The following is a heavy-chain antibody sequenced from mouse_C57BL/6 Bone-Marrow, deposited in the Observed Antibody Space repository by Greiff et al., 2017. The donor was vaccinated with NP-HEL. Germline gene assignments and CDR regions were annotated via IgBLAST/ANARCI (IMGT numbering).Heavy chain of an antibody. CDR2: IYPGSGNT. J-gene: IGHJ3*01. Sequence: VQLQQSGAELVRPGASVKLSCKASGYTFTDYYINWVKQRPGQGLEWIARIYPGSGNTYYNEKFKGKATLTAEKSSSTAYMQLSSLTSEDSAVYFCAYAGWFAYWGQGTLVTVSA. V-gene: IGHV1-76*01. CDR1: GYTFTDYY. CDR3: AYAGWFAY.